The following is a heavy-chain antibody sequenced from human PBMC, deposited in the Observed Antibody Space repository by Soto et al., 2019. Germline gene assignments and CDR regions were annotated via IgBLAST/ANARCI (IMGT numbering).Heavy chain of an antibody. D-gene: IGHD3-16*01. CDR2: IYSGGST. CDR3: ARDLFGLDGSYDAFDI. Sequence: GGSLRLSCASSGFTVSSNYMSWVRQAPGKGLEWVSVIYSGGSTYYADSVKGRFTISRDNSKNTLYLQMNSLRAEDTAVYYCARDLFGLDGSYDAFDIWGQGTMVTVSS. V-gene: IGHV3-66*01. J-gene: IGHJ3*02. CDR1: GFTVSSNY.